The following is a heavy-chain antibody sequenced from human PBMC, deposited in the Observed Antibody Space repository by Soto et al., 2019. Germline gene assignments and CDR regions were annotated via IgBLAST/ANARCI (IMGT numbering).Heavy chain of an antibody. Sequence: QVQLVESGGGVVQPGRSLRLCCAASGFTFSSYAMHWVRQAPGKGLEWVAVISYDGSNKYYADSVKGRFTISRDNSKNTLYLQMNSLRAEDTAVYYCARGGEGRAAAGSGYYYGIDVSGQGTTVTVSS. J-gene: IGHJ6*02. V-gene: IGHV3-30-3*01. CDR1: GFTFSSYA. CDR2: ISYDGSNK. CDR3: ARGGEGRAAAGSGYYYGIDV. D-gene: IGHD6-13*01.